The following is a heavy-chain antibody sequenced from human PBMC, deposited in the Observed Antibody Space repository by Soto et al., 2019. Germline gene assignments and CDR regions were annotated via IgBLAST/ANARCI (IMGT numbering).Heavy chain of an antibody. CDR3: AREWSRYYGNSGLIWFY. Sequence: ASVKVSCKASGYTFRSYGISWVRQAPGQGLEWVGWISAYNGDTHYAPKFQDRITLTTETSTDTAYMELRSLRLDDTAVYYGAREWSRYYGNSGLIWFYWGQGSLVTVSS. CDR1: GYTFRSYG. CDR2: ISAYNGDT. J-gene: IGHJ4*02. D-gene: IGHD3-10*01. V-gene: IGHV1-18*04.